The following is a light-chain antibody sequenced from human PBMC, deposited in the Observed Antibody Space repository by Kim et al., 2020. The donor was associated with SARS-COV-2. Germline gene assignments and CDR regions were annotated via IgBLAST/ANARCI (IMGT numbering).Light chain of an antibody. CDR2: GVT. J-gene: IGLJ3*02. CDR3: SSFADSGAWV. Sequence: QSALTQPASVSGSPGQSITISCTGTSSDVGAYNHVSWYQQHPGKAPQLLIYGVTKRPSGVSSRFSASKSGNTASLTISGLQAEDEAHYSCSSFADSGAWVFGGGTQLTVL. CDR1: SSDVGAYNH. V-gene: IGLV2-14*03.